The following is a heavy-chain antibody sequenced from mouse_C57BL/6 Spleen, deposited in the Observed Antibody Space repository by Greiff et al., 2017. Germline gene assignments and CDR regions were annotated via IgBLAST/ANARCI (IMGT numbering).Heavy chain of an antibody. CDR3: ARYSNFYAMDY. CDR2: INPSNGGT. CDR1: GYTFTSYW. J-gene: IGHJ4*01. Sequence: VQLQQPGTELVKPGASVKLSCKASGYTFTSYWLYWVKQRPGQGLEWIGNINPSNGGTNYNEKFKSKATLTVDKSSSTAYMQLSSLTSEDSAVYYCARYSNFYAMDYWGQGTSVTVSS. V-gene: IGHV1-53*01. D-gene: IGHD2-5*01.